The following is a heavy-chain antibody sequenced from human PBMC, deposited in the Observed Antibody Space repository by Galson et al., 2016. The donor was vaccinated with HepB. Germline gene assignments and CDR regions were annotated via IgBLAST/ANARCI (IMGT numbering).Heavy chain of an antibody. CDR1: GYTFTSYD. CDR3: ARAIRGSYLDRWDFDY. V-gene: IGHV1-8*01. D-gene: IGHD1-26*01. Sequence: SVKVSCKASGYTFTSYDINWVRQATGQGLEWMGWMNPNSGNTGYAQKFRGRVSMTRNTSISIVYMELSSLRSEDTAVYYCARAIRGSYLDRWDFDYWGQGTLVTVSS. J-gene: IGHJ4*02. CDR2: MNPNSGNT.